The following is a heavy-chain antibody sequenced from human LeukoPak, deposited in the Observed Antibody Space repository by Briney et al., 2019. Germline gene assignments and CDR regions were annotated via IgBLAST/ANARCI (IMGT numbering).Heavy chain of an antibody. CDR2: INPSGGST. D-gene: IGHD6-13*01. CDR3: ASPPVPQAAAITPGYFYYYMDV. CDR1: GYTFTSYY. J-gene: IGHJ6*03. V-gene: IGHV1-46*01. Sequence: GASVKVSCKASGYTFTSYYMHWVRQAPGQGLEWMGIINPSGGSTSYAQKFQGRVTITADKSSTTVYMELSSLRSEDTAVYYCASPPVPQAAAITPGYFYYYMDVWGKGTTVTVSS.